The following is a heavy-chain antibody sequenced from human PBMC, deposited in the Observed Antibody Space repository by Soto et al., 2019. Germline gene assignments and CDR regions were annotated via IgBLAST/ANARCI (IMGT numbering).Heavy chain of an antibody. CDR3: ASTMDTAMVLFDY. J-gene: IGHJ4*02. Sequence: SEALSLTCTVSGGSISSGGYYWSWIRQHPGKGLEWIGYIYYSGSTYYNPSLKSRVTISVDTSKNQFSLKLSSVTAADTAVYYCASTMDTAMVLFDYWGQGTLVTVSS. CDR1: GGSISSGGYY. CDR2: IYYSGST. V-gene: IGHV4-31*03. D-gene: IGHD5-18*01.